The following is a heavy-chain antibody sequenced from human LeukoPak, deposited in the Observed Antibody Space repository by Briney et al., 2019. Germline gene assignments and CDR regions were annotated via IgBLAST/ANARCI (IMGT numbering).Heavy chain of an antibody. V-gene: IGHV3-21*01. Sequence: GGSLRLSCAASGFTFSSYSMNWVRQAPGKGLEWVSSISSSSSYIYYADSVKGRFTISRDNAKNSLYLQMNSLRAEDTAVYYCASGGYRYDSSGYYYHWGQGTLVTVSS. CDR2: ISSSSSYI. CDR1: GFTFSSYS. CDR3: ASGGYRYDSSGYYYH. D-gene: IGHD3-22*01. J-gene: IGHJ5*02.